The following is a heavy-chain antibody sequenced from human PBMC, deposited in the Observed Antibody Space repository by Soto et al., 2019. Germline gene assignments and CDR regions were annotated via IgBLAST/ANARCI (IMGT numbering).Heavy chain of an antibody. D-gene: IGHD1-26*01. CDR2: INVDNGET. Sequence: QVQLVQSGAEVKKPGASVKVSCKASGYNFMRYGFTWVRQAPGQGLEWMGWINVDNGETKYPQKIQGRVTMTTDTSTSTVYKELRSLTSDDTAVYYCARWMSGGYSDWFDPWGHGTLVTVSS. CDR3: ARWMSGGYSDWFDP. J-gene: IGHJ5*02. V-gene: IGHV1-18*04. CDR1: GYNFMRYG.